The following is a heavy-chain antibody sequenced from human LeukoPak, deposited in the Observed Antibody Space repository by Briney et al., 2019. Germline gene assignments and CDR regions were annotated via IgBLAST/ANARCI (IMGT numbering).Heavy chain of an antibody. Sequence: ASVKVSCKASGYTFTTYGISWVRQAPGQGLEWMGWISANSGNTNYALKLQGRVTMTTDTSTSTAYMELRSLRSDDTAVYYCARQDRIVGATYFDYWGQGTLVTVSS. CDR2: ISANSGNT. D-gene: IGHD1-26*01. J-gene: IGHJ4*02. CDR1: GYTFTTYG. V-gene: IGHV1-18*01. CDR3: ARQDRIVGATYFDY.